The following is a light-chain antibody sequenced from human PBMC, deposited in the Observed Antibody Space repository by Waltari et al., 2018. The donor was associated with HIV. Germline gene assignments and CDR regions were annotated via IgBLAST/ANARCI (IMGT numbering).Light chain of an antibody. CDR1: SSDVGGYNY. Sequence: QSALTQPASVSGSPGQSITISCTGTSSDVGGYNYVSWYQQHPGKAPQCMIYEVTNRPSGVSNRFAGSKSGNTASLTISGLQAEDEADYYCSSYTSSNTVVFGGGTKLTVL. V-gene: IGLV2-14*01. CDR3: SSYTSSNTVV. CDR2: EVT. J-gene: IGLJ2*01.